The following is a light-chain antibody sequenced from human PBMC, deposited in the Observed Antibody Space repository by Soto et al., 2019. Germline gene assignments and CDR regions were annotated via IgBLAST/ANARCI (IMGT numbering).Light chain of an antibody. CDR1: QSVSSY. V-gene: IGKV3-11*01. CDR3: QQRHMWPIT. J-gene: IGKJ5*01. CDR2: DTS. Sequence: EIVLTQSPATLSLSPGERATLSCRASQSVSSYLGWYQQKPGQAPRLLIYDTSIRATGIPPRFSGSGSGTDFTLTISSLEPEDSAVYYCQQRHMWPITFGQGTRLEIK.